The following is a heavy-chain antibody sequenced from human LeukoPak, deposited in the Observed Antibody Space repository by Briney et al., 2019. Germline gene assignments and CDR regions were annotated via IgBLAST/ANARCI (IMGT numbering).Heavy chain of an antibody. CDR2: ISSDGVYD. CDR1: GFTFSSYA. D-gene: IGHD3-10*01. V-gene: IGHV3-30*15. Sequence: GGSLRLSCAASGFTFSSYAMHWVRQAPGKGLEWVSIISSDGVYDYYADSVKGRFTISRDNSKNTLYLQLSSLTTEDTAVYYCARDSTYYYDSGSSGPHYFGNWGQGTLVTVSS. J-gene: IGHJ4*01. CDR3: ARDSTYYYDSGSSGPHYFGN.